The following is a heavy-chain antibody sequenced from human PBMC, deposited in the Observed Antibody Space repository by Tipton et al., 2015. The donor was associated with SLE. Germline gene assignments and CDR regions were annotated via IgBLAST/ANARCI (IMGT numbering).Heavy chain of an antibody. J-gene: IGHJ2*01. Sequence: TLSLTCTVSGGSISSYYWSWIRQTPGKGLEWIGYIHYNRNTNYNPSFKSRVVISSDTSKNQFSLRLTSVTAADTAMYYCAGDSAVNFWYFDLWGRGTLVTVSS. CDR1: GGSISSYY. V-gene: IGHV4-59*01. CDR2: IHYNRNT. CDR3: AGDSAVNFWYFDL.